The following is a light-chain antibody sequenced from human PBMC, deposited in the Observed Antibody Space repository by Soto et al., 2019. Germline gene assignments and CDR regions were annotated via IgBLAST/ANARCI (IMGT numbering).Light chain of an antibody. J-gene: IGKJ2*01. CDR2: GAS. V-gene: IGKV3-15*01. Sequence: EIVMTQSPASLSVSPGDGATLSCRASQSVASNVAWYQQKPGQGPRLLIHGASTRAVGVPARFSGSGSGTDFTLTIISLQSEDVAVYYCQPYQNWPPQYTFGQGTKLQIK. CDR1: QSVASN. CDR3: QPYQNWPPQYT.